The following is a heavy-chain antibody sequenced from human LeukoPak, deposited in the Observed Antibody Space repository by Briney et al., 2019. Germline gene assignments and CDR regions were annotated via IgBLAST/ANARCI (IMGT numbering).Heavy chain of an antibody. D-gene: IGHD1-26*01. V-gene: IGHV4-59*12. Sequence: PSETLSLNCTVSGGSISNYYWSWIRQSPGKGLEWIGYIYYSGSTNYNPSLKSRVTISVDTSKNQFPLKLSSVTAADTAVYYCASRPRNSGSYDGRSGLDYWGQGTLVTVSS. CDR3: ASRPRNSGSYDGRSGLDY. J-gene: IGHJ4*02. CDR2: IYYSGST. CDR1: GGSISNYY.